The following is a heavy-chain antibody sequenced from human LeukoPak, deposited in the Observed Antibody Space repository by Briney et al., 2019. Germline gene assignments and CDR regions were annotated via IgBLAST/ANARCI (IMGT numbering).Heavy chain of an antibody. CDR2: IYYSGST. CDR1: GGSISSSSYY. CDR3: ARLHYYYYYMDV. Sequence: LETLSLTCTVSGGSISSSSYYWGWIRQPPGKGLEWIGSIYYSGSTYYNPSLKSRVTISVDTSKNQFSLKLSSVTAADTAVYYCARLHYYYYYMDVWGKGTTVTVSS. V-gene: IGHV4-39*01. J-gene: IGHJ6*03.